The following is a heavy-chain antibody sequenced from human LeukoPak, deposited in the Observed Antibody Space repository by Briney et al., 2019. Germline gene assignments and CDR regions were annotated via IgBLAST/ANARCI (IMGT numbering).Heavy chain of an antibody. CDR2: IIPIFGTA. CDR3: AWGTGYCSSTSCSSHYFDY. D-gene: IGHD2-2*01. V-gene: IGHV1-69*01. J-gene: IGHJ4*02. Sequence: SVKVSCKASGGTFSSYAISWVRQAPGQGLEWMGGIIPIFGTANYAQKFQGRVTITADESTSTAYMELSSLRSEDTAVYYCAWGTGYCSSTSCSSHYFDYWGQGTLVTVSS. CDR1: GGTFSSYA.